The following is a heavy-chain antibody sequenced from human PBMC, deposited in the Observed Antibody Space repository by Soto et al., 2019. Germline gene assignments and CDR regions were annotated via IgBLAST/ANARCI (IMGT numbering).Heavy chain of an antibody. CDR2: IGNAGDP. CDR3: VRGSYAYGMDV. J-gene: IGHJ6*02. CDR1: GGSFSSYD. D-gene: IGHD3-10*01. Sequence: ETLSLTCAVYGGSFSSYDMHWVRQDTGKGLEWVARIGNAGDPHYLGSVKGRFTISREKAKNSLYLQMNSLRVGDTAVYYCVRGSYAYGMDVWGQGTTVTVSS. V-gene: IGHV3-13*05.